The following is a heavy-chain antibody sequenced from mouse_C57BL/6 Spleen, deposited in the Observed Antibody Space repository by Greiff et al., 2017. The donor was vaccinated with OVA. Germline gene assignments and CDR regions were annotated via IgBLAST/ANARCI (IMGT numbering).Heavy chain of an antibody. D-gene: IGHD1-1*01. CDR1: GYTFTDYN. CDR3: ARRHYYGSSFDY. Sequence: VQLQQSGPELVKPGASVKMSCKASGYTFTDYNMHWVKQSPEKSLEWIGYINPNNGGTSYNQKFKGKATLTANKSSSTAYMQLSSLTSEDSAVYYCARRHYYGSSFDYWGQGTTLTVSS. CDR2: INPNNGGT. V-gene: IGHV1-22*01. J-gene: IGHJ2*01.